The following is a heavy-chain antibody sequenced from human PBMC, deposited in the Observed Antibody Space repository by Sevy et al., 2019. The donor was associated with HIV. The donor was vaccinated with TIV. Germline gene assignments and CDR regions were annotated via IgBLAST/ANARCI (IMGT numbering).Heavy chain of an antibody. Sequence: GGSLRLSCAASGFTFSDYYMSWIRQAPGKGLEWVSYISSSSSYTNYADSVKGRFTISRDNAKNSLYLQMNSLRAEDTAVYHCARGTSVSYYGAFDIWGQGTMVTVSS. CDR2: ISSSSSYT. V-gene: IGHV3-11*06. D-gene: IGHD1-26*01. J-gene: IGHJ3*02. CDR3: ARGTSVSYYGAFDI. CDR1: GFTFSDYY.